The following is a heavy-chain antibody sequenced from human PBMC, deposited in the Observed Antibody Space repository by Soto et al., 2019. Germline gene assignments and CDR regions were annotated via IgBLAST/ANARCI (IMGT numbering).Heavy chain of an antibody. CDR1: GGTFSSYT. D-gene: IGHD2-15*01. J-gene: IGHJ6*01. CDR2: IIPILGIA. CDR3: ARDRGPEVVVAAKDNAPYGMDV. Sequence: SVKVSWKASGGTFSSYTISWVRQAPGQGLEWMGRIIPILGIANYAQKFQGRVTITADKSTSTAYMELSSLRSEDTAVYYCARDRGPEVVVAAKDNAPYGMDVWGQGTTVTVSS. V-gene: IGHV1-69*04.